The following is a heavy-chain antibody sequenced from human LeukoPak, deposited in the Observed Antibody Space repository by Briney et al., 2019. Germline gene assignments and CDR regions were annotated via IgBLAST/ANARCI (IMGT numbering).Heavy chain of an antibody. J-gene: IGHJ3*02. CDR1: GGSISSYY. Sequence: SETLSLTCTVSGGSISSYYWSWIRQPAGKGLEWIGRIYTSGSTNYNPSLKSRVTMSVDTSKNQFSLKLSSVTAADTAVYYCARVGCSSTSCYTTYDAFDIWGQGTMVTVSS. CDR2: IYTSGST. CDR3: ARVGCSSTSCYTTYDAFDI. V-gene: IGHV4-4*07. D-gene: IGHD2-2*02.